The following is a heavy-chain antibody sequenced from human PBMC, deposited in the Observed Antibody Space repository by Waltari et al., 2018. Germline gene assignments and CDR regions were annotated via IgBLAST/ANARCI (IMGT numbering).Heavy chain of an antibody. Sequence: EVQLVESGGGLVRPGGSRRLSCAASGFTFSSYTMNWVRQAPGKGPEWISFITSDGTHTTYADSVRGRFTISRDNAKNSLFLQINSLRADDTAVYYCARDRRPTLILGSGAFDIWGQGIKVNVSS. CDR3: ARDRRPTLILGSGAFDI. V-gene: IGHV3-21*01. J-gene: IGHJ3*02. CDR1: GFTFSSYT. CDR2: ITSDGTHT. D-gene: IGHD3-22*01.